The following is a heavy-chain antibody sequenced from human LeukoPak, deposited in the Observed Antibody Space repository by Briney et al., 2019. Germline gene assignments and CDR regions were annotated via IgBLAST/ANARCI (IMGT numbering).Heavy chain of an antibody. CDR1: GFTFSSYA. Sequence: PGGSLRLSCAASGFTFSSYAMHWVRQAPGKGLEWVAFIRYDGRNKYYADSVKGRFTISRDNSKNTLYLQMNSLRAEDTAVYYCAKGYSSSSVGYFQHWGQGTLVTVSS. D-gene: IGHD6-6*01. CDR3: AKGYSSSSVGYFQH. V-gene: IGHV3-30*02. J-gene: IGHJ1*01. CDR2: IRYDGRNK.